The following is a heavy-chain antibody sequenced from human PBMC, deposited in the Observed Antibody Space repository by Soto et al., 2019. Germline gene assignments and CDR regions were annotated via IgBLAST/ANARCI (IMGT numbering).Heavy chain of an antibody. D-gene: IGHD2-15*01. CDR3: AHRPSYCSGGSCYSGFDY. J-gene: IGHJ4*02. CDR2: IYWDDDK. CDR1: GFSLSTSGVG. Sequence: QITLKESGPTLVKPTQTLTLTCTFSGFSLSTSGVGVGWIRQPPGKALEWLALIYWDDDKRYSPSLKSRLTIPTDPSKNQVVLTMTNMDPVDTATYYCAHRPSYCSGGSCYSGFDYWGQGTLVTVSS. V-gene: IGHV2-5*02.